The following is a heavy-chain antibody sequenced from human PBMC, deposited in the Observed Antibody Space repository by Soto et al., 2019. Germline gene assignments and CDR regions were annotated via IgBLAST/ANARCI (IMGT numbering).Heavy chain of an antibody. Sequence: LRLSCAASGLTFSSYGMHWVRQAPGKGLEWVAVIWYDGSNKYYADSVKGRFTISRDNSKNTLYLQMNSLRAEDTAVYYCARERQWLRFDGATYYYYGMDVWGQGTTVTVSS. CDR1: GLTFSSYG. D-gene: IGHD5-12*01. V-gene: IGHV3-33*01. CDR3: ARERQWLRFDGATYYYYGMDV. J-gene: IGHJ6*02. CDR2: IWYDGSNK.